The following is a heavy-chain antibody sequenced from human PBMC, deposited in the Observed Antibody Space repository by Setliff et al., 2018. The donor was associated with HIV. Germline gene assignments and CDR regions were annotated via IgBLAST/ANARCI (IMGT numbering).Heavy chain of an antibody. D-gene: IGHD3-10*01. CDR1: GGSISSSSYY. Sequence: PSETLSLTCTVSGGSISSSSYYWGWIRQPPGKGLEWIGYIYYSGSTNYKSSLKSRVTISVDTSKNQFSLKLSSVTAADTAVYFCARLAGRAFDYWGQGTLVTVSS. CDR2: IYYSGST. J-gene: IGHJ4*02. V-gene: IGHV4-61*05. CDR3: ARLAGRAFDY.